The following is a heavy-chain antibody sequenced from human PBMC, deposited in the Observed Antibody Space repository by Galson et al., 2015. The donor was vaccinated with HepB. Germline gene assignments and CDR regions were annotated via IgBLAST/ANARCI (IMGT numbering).Heavy chain of an antibody. D-gene: IGHD1-26*01. J-gene: IGHJ6*02. CDR3: AKEQRYSESYFDAFYHNGMDA. CDR2: ISYDGRNQ. CDR1: GFTFSNYG. Sequence: SLRLSCAASGFTFSNYGMHWVRQAPGKGLEWVAVISYDGRNQYYAESVKGRFTISRENSKNTVFLQINSLRVEDTAVFYCAKEQRYSESYFDAFYHNGMDAWGQGTTVTVSS. V-gene: IGHV3-30*18.